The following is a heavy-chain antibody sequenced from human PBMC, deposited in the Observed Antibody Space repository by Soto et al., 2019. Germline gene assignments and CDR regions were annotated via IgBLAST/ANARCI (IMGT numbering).Heavy chain of an antibody. CDR1: GFTFSSYS. Sequence: EVQLVESGGGLVQPGGSLRLSCAGSGFTFSSYSMNWVRQAPGKGLEWVSYISSSSSTIYYADSVKGRFTISRDNAKNSLYLQMNSLRAEDTAVYYCARVPYSKYYYYSMDVWGKGTTVTVSS. V-gene: IGHV3-48*01. CDR2: ISSSSSTI. J-gene: IGHJ6*03. CDR3: ARVPYSKYYYYSMDV. D-gene: IGHD4-4*01.